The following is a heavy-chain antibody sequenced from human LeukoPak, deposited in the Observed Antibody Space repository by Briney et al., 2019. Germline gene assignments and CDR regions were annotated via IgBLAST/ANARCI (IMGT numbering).Heavy chain of an antibody. J-gene: IGHJ4*02. V-gene: IGHV4-34*01. D-gene: IGHD3-16*01. CDR3: ATGVGVSNFDY. CDR2: INRGGST. CDR1: GGSFSGYY. Sequence: SETLSLTCAVYGGSFSGYYWSWIRQPPGKGLEWIGEINRGGSTNYNPSLKSRVTISVDTSKNQFSLKLSSVTAADTAVYYCATGVGVSNFDYWGQGTLVTVSS.